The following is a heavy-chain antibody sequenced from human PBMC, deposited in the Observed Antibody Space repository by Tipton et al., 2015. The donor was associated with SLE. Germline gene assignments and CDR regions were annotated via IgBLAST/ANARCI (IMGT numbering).Heavy chain of an antibody. Sequence: TLSLTCTVYGGSFSGYYWSWIRQPPGKGLEWIGEINHSGSTNYNPSLKSRVSISVDTSKNQFSLKLSSVTAADTAVYYCARAGGWYSHSYFDYWGQGPLVTVSS. D-gene: IGHD6-19*01. CDR3: ARAGGWYSHSYFDY. V-gene: IGHV4-34*01. CDR2: INHSGST. CDR1: GGSFSGYY. J-gene: IGHJ4*02.